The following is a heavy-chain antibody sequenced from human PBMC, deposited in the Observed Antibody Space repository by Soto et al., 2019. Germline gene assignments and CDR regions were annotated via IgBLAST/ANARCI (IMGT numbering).Heavy chain of an antibody. CDR2: IKGGNGDT. Sequence: AVQVSYKASGYCLRNQAIHFLRQAPGQRLEWMGWIKGGNGDTKYSQKFQGRVTITRETFASKAYMELSRLRSEDTAVYSCARLKVVPGSSFLDSWGLGNPVTRSS. CDR1: GYCLRNQA. J-gene: IGHJ5*01. CDR3: ARLKVVPGSSFLDS. D-gene: IGHD3-22*01. V-gene: IGHV1-3*01.